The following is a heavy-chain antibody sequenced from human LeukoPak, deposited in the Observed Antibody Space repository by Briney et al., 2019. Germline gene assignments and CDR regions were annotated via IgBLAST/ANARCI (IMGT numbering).Heavy chain of an antibody. J-gene: IGHJ6*03. CDR1: GFTFSSYG. CDR2: IRYDGSNK. CDR3: ARIDYYGSGSYYYYYYYMDV. Sequence: GGSLRLSCAASGFTFSSYGMHWVRQAPGKGLEWVAFIRYDGSNKYYADSVKGRFTISRDNSKNTLYLQMNSLRAEDTAVYYCARIDYYGSGSYYYYYYYMDVWGKGTTVTISS. V-gene: IGHV3-30*02. D-gene: IGHD3-10*01.